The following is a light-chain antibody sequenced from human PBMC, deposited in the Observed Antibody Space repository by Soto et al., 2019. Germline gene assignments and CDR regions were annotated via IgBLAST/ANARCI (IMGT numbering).Light chain of an antibody. J-gene: IGKJ3*01. CDR3: QQYGSSPST. Sequence: EIVLTQSPGTLSLSPGERATLFCWASQSVSSSYLAWYQQKPGQAPRLLIYGASTRATGIPDRFSGSGSATDFTLTISRLEPEDFAVYYCQQYGSSPSTFGPGTKVDIK. CDR2: GAS. CDR1: QSVSSSY. V-gene: IGKV3-20*01.